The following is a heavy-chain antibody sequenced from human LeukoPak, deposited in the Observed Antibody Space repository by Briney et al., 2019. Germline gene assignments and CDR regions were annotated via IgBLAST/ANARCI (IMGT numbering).Heavy chain of an antibody. J-gene: IGHJ3*02. CDR1: GYTFTSYG. CDR3: ARDRYCSGGSCYPDAFDI. CDR2: ISAYNGNT. D-gene: IGHD2-15*01. V-gene: IGHV1-18*01. Sequence: APVKVSCKASGYTFTSYGISWVRQAPGQGLEWMGWISAYNGNTNYAQKLQGRVTMTTDTSTSTAYMELRSLRSDDTAVYYCARDRYCSGGSCYPDAFDIWGQGTMVTVSS.